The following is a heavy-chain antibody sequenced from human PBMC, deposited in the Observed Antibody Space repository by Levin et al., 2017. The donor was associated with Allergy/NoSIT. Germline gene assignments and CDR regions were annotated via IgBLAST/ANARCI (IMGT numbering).Heavy chain of an antibody. CDR2: IYHSGST. V-gene: IGHV4-4*02. J-gene: IGHJ5*02. D-gene: IGHD6-19*01. CDR1: GGSISSSNW. CDR3: ARDSSIAVAGTSWFDP. Sequence: SETLSLTCAVSGGSISSSNWWSWVRQPPGKGLEWIGEIYHSGSTNYNPSLKSRVTISVDKSKNHFSLKLSSVTAADTAVYYCARDSSIAVAGTSWFDPWGQGTLVTVSS.